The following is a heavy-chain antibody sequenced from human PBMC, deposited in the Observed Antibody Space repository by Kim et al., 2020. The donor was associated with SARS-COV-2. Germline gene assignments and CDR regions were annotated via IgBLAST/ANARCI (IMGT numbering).Heavy chain of an antibody. CDR1: GYTFTGYY. J-gene: IGHJ5*02. Sequence: ASVKVSCKASGYTFTGYYMHWVRQAPGQGLEWMGWINPNSGGTNYAQKFQGRVTMTRDTSISTAYMELSRLRSDDTAVYYCARGHERWVWRFGECPFDPWGQGTLVTVSS. V-gene: IGHV1-2*02. CDR2: INPNSGGT. D-gene: IGHD3-10*01. CDR3: ARGHERWVWRFGECPFDP.